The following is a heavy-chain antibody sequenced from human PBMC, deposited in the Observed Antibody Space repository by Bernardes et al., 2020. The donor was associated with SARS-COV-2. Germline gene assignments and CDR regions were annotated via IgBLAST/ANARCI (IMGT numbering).Heavy chain of an antibody. CDR3: ASQGLSGGDN. J-gene: IGHJ4*02. V-gene: IGHV3-48*03. Sequence: GGSLRLSCAASGFTFTNYEMSWVRQVPGKGLEWVSSISSSGTTMYYADSVKGRFTISRDNAKNSLYLQMNSLRAEDTAVYYCASQGLSGGDNWGQGTLVTVSS. CDR1: GFTFTNYE. CDR2: ISSSGTTM.